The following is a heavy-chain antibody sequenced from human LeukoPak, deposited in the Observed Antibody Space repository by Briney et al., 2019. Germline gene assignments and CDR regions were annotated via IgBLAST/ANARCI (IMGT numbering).Heavy chain of an antibody. CDR1: GFTFTSYW. D-gene: IGHD1-1*01. CDR3: AREDGTFDY. V-gene: IGHV3-7*01. Sequence: GGSLRLSCAASGFTFTSYWMNWVRQAPGKGLEWVANIKPDGDTYYVDSAKGRFTISRDNAKNSLYLQMNSLRAEDTAVYYCAREDGTFDYWGQGALVTVSS. J-gene: IGHJ4*02. CDR2: IKPDGDT.